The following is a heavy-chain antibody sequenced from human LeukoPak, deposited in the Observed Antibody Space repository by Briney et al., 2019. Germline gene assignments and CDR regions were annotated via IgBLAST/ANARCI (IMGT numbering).Heavy chain of an antibody. J-gene: IGHJ4*02. Sequence: PGGSLRLSCAASGFTFSSYAMSWVRQAPGKGLEWVSAISGSGGSTYYADSVKGRFTISRDNSKNTLYLQMNSLRAEDTAVYYCARDPSTYYYDSSGYWDYWGQGTLVTVSS. CDR3: ARDPSTYYYDSSGYWDY. V-gene: IGHV3-23*01. CDR2: ISGSGGST. D-gene: IGHD3-22*01. CDR1: GFTFSSYA.